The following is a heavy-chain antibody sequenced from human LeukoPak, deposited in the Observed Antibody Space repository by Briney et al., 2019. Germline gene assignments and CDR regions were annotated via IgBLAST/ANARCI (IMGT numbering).Heavy chain of an antibody. V-gene: IGHV4-34*01. Sequence: PSETLSLTCAVYGGSFSGWWSWIRQPPGKGLEWIGEIHHSGGTKYNPSLRSLDTISVDTSKRQISLKMTSVTAADTAIYYCARHNGWALDIWGQGTVVTVSS. CDR3: ARHNGWALDI. CDR2: IHHSGGT. CDR1: GGSFSGW. D-gene: IGHD2-15*01. J-gene: IGHJ3*02.